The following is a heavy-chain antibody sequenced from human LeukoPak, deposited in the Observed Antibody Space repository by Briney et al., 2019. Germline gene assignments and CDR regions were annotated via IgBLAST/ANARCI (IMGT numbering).Heavy chain of an antibody. CDR3: ARVGITFDY. Sequence: SETLSLTCTVSGGSISSSSYYCGWIRQPPGKGLEWIGSIYYSGITYYNPSLKSRVTISVDTSKNQFSLKLTSVTAADTAVYYCARVGITFDYWGQGTLVTVSS. CDR1: GGSISSSSYY. J-gene: IGHJ4*02. CDR2: IYYSGIT. V-gene: IGHV4-39*01. D-gene: IGHD1-14*01.